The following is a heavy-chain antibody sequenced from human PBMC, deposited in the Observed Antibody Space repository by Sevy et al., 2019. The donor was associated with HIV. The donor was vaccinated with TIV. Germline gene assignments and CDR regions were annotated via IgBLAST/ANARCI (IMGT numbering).Heavy chain of an antibody. J-gene: IGHJ4*02. CDR3: ARESGSDWYLDY. V-gene: IGHV3-33*01. CDR1: GFIFSRYG. CDR2: IFNDGKTK. D-gene: IGHD2-21*02. Sequence: GGSLRLSCKASGFIFSRYGVHWVRQAPGKGLEWVASIFNDGKTKYYGDPVKCRFTISGDDSKNTQYLQMDSLRAEDTAVYYCARESGSDWYLDYWGQGTLVTVSS.